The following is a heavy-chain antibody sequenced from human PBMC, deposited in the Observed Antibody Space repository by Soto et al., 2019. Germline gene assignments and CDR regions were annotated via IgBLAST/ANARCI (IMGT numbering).Heavy chain of an antibody. CDR2: IIPIFGTA. CDR3: AREWSIAARRGRHYFDY. Sequence: GASVKVSCKASGGTFSSYAISWVRQAPGQGLEWMGGIIPIFGTANYAPKFQGRVTITADESTSTAYMELSSLRSEDTAVYYCAREWSIAARRGRHYFDYWGQGTLVTVSS. D-gene: IGHD6-6*01. CDR1: GGTFSSYA. V-gene: IGHV1-69*13. J-gene: IGHJ4*02.